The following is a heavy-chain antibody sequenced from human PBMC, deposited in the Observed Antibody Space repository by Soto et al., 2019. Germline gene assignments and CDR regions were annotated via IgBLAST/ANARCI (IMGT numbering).Heavy chain of an antibody. J-gene: IGHJ3*02. CDR2: IYYSGST. V-gene: IGHV4-59*01. CDR3: ARGRLEYDILTGKYDAFDI. D-gene: IGHD3-9*01. CDR1: GGSISSYY. Sequence: SETLSLTCTVSGGSISSYYWSWIRQPPGKGLEWIGYIYYSGSTNYNPSLKSRVTISVDTSKNQFSLKLSSVTAADTAVYYCARGRLEYDILTGKYDAFDIWGQGTMVTVSS.